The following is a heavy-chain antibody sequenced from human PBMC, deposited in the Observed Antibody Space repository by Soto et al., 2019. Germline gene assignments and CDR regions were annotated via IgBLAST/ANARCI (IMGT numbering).Heavy chain of an antibody. V-gene: IGHV3-30*18. CDR2: ISYDGINK. J-gene: IGHJ4*02. CDR1: GFTFSSDA. D-gene: IGHD6-19*01. Sequence: QVHLVESGGGVVQPGRSLRLSCAASGFTFSSDAMHWVRRTPGKGLECVALISYDGINKYYADSVKGRFTVSRDNSKNTLFIKLNSVGAVDTAVYCGGKDGVGGWLDYFLDDWGQGTLVTVSS. CDR3: GKDGVGGWLDYFLDD.